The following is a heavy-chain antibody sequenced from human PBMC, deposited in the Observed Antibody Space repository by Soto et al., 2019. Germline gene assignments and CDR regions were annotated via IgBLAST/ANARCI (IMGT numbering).Heavy chain of an antibody. J-gene: IGHJ4*01. CDR2: LYYRGAT. Sequence: PSETLSLTCIVSGGSINNTNYHWGWIRQPPGKGLEWIGTLYYRGATDYNPSLKTRVAISVDTSKNLLSLNLSSVTAADTAVYYCFGVMAATLDYWGQGTLVTVSS. V-gene: IGHV4-39*01. CDR3: FGVMAATLDY. CDR1: GGSINNTNYH. D-gene: IGHD2-21*02.